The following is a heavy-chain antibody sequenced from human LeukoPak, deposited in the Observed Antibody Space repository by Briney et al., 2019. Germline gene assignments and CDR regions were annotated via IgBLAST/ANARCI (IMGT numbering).Heavy chain of an antibody. Sequence: ASVKVSCKASGYTFTGYYMHWVRQAPGQGLEWMGWINPSGGSTTYAQKFQGRVTMTRDTSTSTVYMELSILRSEDTAVYYCAREGTFSSPRNWFDPWGQGTLVTVSS. CDR2: INPSGGST. CDR1: GYTFTGYY. J-gene: IGHJ5*02. D-gene: IGHD6-13*01. CDR3: AREGTFSSPRNWFDP. V-gene: IGHV1-46*01.